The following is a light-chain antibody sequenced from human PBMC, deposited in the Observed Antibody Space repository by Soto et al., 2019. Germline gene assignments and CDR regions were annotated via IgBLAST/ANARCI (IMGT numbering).Light chain of an antibody. V-gene: IGLV1-40*01. J-gene: IGLJ1*01. Sequence: QSVLSQPPSVSGAPGQRITISCTGSSSNIGANYDVHWYRQVPGTAPKLLMSGDNNRPSGVADRFSGSKSGTSASLAITRHQAEDEADYYCQSYDSSLNRVFGTGTKVTVL. CDR1: SSNIGANYD. CDR2: GDN. CDR3: QSYDSSLNRV.